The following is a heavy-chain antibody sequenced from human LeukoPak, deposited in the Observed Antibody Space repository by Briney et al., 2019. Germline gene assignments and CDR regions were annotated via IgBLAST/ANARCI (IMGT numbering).Heavy chain of an antibody. V-gene: IGHV4-38-2*02. CDR3: ASRKLGNDY. CDR1: GYSISSGYY. CDR2: IFHSGNT. J-gene: IGHJ4*02. Sequence: SETLSLTCTVSGYSISSGYYWGWIRQPPGKGLQWIGSIFHSGNTYYNPSLKSRVTISVDTSKNQFSLKLSSVTAADTAVYYCASRKLGNDYWGQGTLVTVSS. D-gene: IGHD7-27*01.